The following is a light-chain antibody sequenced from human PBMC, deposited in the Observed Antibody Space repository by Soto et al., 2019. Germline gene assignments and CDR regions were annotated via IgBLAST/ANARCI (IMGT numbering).Light chain of an antibody. CDR3: QQYNNWPPWT. V-gene: IGKV3-15*01. J-gene: IGKJ2*02. CDR1: QSVRSN. CDR2: GAS. Sequence: EIVMTQSPGTLSVSPGERATLSCRASQSVRSNLAWYQQKPGQAPRLLIYGASTRATGIPARFSGSGSGTEFTLTITSLQSEDFAVYYCQQYNNWPPWTFGQGTKLEIK.